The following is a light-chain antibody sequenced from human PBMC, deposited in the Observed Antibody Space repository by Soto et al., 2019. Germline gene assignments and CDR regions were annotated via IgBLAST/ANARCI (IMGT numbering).Light chain of an antibody. Sequence: DIQMTQSPSSLSASVGDRVTITCRASQGISNFLAWYQQKPGKVPKLLIYAASTLQSGVPSRFSGSGSGTDFTLTISSLQPEDVATYYCHKYHSAPSLTFGGGTKVEIK. J-gene: IGKJ4*01. CDR1: QGISNF. CDR3: HKYHSAPSLT. V-gene: IGKV1-27*01. CDR2: AAS.